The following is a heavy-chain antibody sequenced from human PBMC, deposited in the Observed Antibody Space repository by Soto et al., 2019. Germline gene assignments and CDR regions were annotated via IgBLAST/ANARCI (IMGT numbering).Heavy chain of an antibody. CDR3: ARDARQWLDIDYGVDF. CDR1: GFTFSSYE. D-gene: IGHD6-19*01. J-gene: IGHJ6*02. V-gene: IGHV3-48*03. CDR2: ISSSGSTI. Sequence: PGGSLILSCAASGFTFSSYEMNWVRQAPGKGLEWVSYISSSGSTIYYADSVKGRFTISRDNAKNSLYLQMNSLRAEDTAVYYCARDARQWLDIDYGVDFWCQGTTVTVSS.